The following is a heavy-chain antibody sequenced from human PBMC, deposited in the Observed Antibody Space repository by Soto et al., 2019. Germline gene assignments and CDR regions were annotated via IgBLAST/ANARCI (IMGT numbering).Heavy chain of an antibody. CDR1: GGSISSGCYY. J-gene: IGHJ5*02. Sequence: LSLTCTVSGGSISSGCYYWSWIRQHPGKGLEWIGYIYYSGSTYYNPSLKSRVTISVDTSRNQFSLKLSSVTAADTAVYYCARVYGGNSVWFDPWGQGTLVTVSS. V-gene: IGHV4-31*03. CDR3: ARVYGGNSVWFDP. D-gene: IGHD4-17*01. CDR2: IYYSGST.